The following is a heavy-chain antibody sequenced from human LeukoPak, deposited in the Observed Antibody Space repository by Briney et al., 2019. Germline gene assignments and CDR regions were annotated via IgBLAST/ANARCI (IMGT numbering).Heavy chain of an antibody. CDR1: GFTFSSYG. V-gene: IGHV3-30*02. D-gene: IGHD2-2*01. J-gene: IGHJ3*02. CDR3: ASPQDIVVVPAAQGGYDAFDI. Sequence: GGSLRLSCAASGFTFSSYGMHWVRQAPGKGLEWVAFIRYDGSNNYYADSVKGRFTISRDNSKNTLYLQMNSLRAEDTAVYYCASPQDIVVVPAAQGGYDAFDIWGQGTMVTVSS. CDR2: IRYDGSNN.